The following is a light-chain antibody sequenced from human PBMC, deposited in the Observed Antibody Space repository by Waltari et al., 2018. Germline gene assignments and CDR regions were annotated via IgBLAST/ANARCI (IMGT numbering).Light chain of an antibody. J-gene: IGLJ2*01. CDR1: SSNIGGYH. CDR2: RND. CDR3: AAWDDSLSGVV. V-gene: IGLV1-47*01. Sequence: QSVLTQPPSASGTPGQRVTISCSGSSSNIGGYHVYWYQQPPGTAPKLLIYRNDQRPSGVPDRFSGSKSGTSASLAISGLRSEDEADYYCAAWDDSLSGVVIGGGTKLTVL.